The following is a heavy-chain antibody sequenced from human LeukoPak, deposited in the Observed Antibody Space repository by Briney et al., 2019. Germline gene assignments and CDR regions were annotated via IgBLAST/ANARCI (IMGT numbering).Heavy chain of an antibody. Sequence: ASVKVSCKASGYTFTGYYMHWVRQAPGQGLEWMGRINPNSGGTNYAQKFQGRVTMTRDTSISTDYMELSRLRSDDTAVYYCARALVAGNWFDPWGQGTLVTVSS. V-gene: IGHV1-2*06. CDR1: GYTFTGYY. CDR3: ARALVAGNWFDP. D-gene: IGHD6-19*01. CDR2: INPNSGGT. J-gene: IGHJ5*02.